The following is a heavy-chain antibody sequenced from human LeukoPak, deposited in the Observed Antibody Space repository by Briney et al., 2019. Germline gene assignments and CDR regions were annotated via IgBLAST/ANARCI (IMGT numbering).Heavy chain of an antibody. CDR2: IIGSGGST. V-gene: IGHV3-23*01. J-gene: IGHJ4*02. CDR1: GFTFSSYA. CDR3: AKSYNGYESKPDY. D-gene: IGHD5-12*01. Sequence: GGSLRLSCAASGFTFSSYAMSWVRQAPGKGLEWVSAIIGSGGSTYYADSVKGRSTISRDNSKNTLYLQMNSLRAEDTAVYYCAKSYNGYESKPDYWGQGTLVTVSS.